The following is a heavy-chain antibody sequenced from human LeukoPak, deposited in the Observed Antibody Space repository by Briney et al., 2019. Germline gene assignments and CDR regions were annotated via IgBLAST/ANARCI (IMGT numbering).Heavy chain of an antibody. Sequence: ASVKVSCEASGYTFTSYGISWVRQAPGQGLEWLAWISAYNGNTNYAQNLQGRVTLTTDTSTSTAYMELRSLRSDDTAVHYCARDPVEYCTGNSCSFDYWGQGTLITVSS. CDR3: ARDPVEYCTGNSCSFDY. J-gene: IGHJ4*02. CDR2: ISAYNGNT. CDR1: GYTFTSYG. D-gene: IGHD2-15*01. V-gene: IGHV1-18*01.